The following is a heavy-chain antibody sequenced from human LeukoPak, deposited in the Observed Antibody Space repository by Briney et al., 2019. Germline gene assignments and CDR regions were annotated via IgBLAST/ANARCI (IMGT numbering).Heavy chain of an antibody. J-gene: IGHJ4*02. D-gene: IGHD3-16*01. Sequence: PSETLSLTCTVSGVSISRYYWSWLRQPPGKGLEWIGYIYNSGSTNSNPSLQSRAAISLDASKNQFSLKLTSVTAADTAVYYCARLRDLYNVFDHWGQGTLVTISS. CDR2: IYNSGST. CDR3: ARLRDLYNVFDH. CDR1: GVSISRYY. V-gene: IGHV4-59*08.